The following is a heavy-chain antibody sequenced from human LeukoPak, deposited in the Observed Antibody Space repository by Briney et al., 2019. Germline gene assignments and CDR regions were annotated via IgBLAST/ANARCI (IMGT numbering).Heavy chain of an antibody. CDR1: GFTMSGIH. Sequence: GGSLRLSCKASGFTMSGIHMNWVRQAPGKGLDWVSGLYAGGSTYYAGSVTGRFTISRDDSKNTLYLHMTNLRVDDTAIYFCVRGNGNVGGRLDPWGQGAWVIVSS. CDR3: VRGNGNVGGRLDP. D-gene: IGHD1-1*01. CDR2: LYAGGST. J-gene: IGHJ5*02. V-gene: IGHV3-66*01.